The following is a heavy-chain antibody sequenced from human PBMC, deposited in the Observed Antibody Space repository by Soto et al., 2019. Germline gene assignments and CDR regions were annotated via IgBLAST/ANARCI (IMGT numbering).Heavy chain of an antibody. CDR1: GGSISSSSYY. CDR3: AGSTSWVAP. CDR2: ISYSGST. J-gene: IGHJ5*02. Sequence: QLQLQESGPGLVKPSETLSLTCTVSGGSISSSSYYWGWIRQPPGKRLEWIGSISYSGSTYYNQAIKSPVTISVATSKNQFSLKLSSVTAADMAVYYCAGSTSWVAPCGQGTLVTVYS. D-gene: IGHD6-13*01. V-gene: IGHV4-39*01.